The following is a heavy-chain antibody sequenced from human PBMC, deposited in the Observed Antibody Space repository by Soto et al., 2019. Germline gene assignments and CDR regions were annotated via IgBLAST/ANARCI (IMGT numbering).Heavy chain of an antibody. D-gene: IGHD2-8*01. Sequence: SVKVSCKASGGTFSSYAISWVRQAPGQGLEWMGGIIPIFGTANYAQKFQGRVTITADKSTSTAYMEPSSLRSEDTAVYYCASPSPYCTNGVCYRYDAFDIWGQGTMVTVSS. J-gene: IGHJ3*02. CDR1: GGTFSSYA. CDR3: ASPSPYCTNGVCYRYDAFDI. CDR2: IIPIFGTA. V-gene: IGHV1-69*06.